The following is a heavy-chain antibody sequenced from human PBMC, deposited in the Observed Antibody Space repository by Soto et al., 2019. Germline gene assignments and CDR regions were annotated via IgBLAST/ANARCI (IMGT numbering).Heavy chain of an antibody. J-gene: IGHJ4*03. D-gene: IGHD2-21*02. CDR1: GFTFSRSA. CDR3: AKLSSDNCGSDCYPI. Sequence: PGGSLRLSCAGASGFTFSRSALSWVRQAPGKGLEWLSAIRDNGEGTFYADSVKGRFTISRDNSRNTVYLQMNSLRAEDTAVYYCAKLSSDNCGSDCYPIWGQGTMVTVSS. CDR2: IRDNGEGT. V-gene: IGHV3-23*01.